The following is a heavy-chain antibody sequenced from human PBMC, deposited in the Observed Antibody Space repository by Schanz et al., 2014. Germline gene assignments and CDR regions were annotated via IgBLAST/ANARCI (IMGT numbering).Heavy chain of an antibody. J-gene: IGHJ5*02. CDR1: GGSISSFY. D-gene: IGHD3-3*01. CDR3: ARDRGYDFSFDP. V-gene: IGHV4-4*07. Sequence: QVQLQESGPGLVKPSETLSLTCTVSGGSISSFYWGWIRQPAGKGLEWIGRIYTSGSTNYNPSLKSRVTMSLDPSKTQFSLKLSSVTAADTAVYYCARDRGYDFSFDPWGQGTLVTVSS. CDR2: IYTSGST.